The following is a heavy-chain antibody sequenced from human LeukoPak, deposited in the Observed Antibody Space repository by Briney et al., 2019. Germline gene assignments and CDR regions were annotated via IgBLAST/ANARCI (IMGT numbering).Heavy chain of an antibody. CDR3: ARENCSSTSCYFHSYNWFDP. CDR1: GYSISSGYY. V-gene: IGHV4-38-2*02. J-gene: IGHJ5*02. CDR2: IYHSGST. Sequence: PSETLFLTCAVSGYSISSGYYWGWIRQPPGKGLEWIGSIYHSGSTYYNPSLKSRVTISVDTSKNQFSLKLSSVTAADTAVYYCARENCSSTSCYFHSYNWFDPWGQGTLVTVSS. D-gene: IGHD2-2*01.